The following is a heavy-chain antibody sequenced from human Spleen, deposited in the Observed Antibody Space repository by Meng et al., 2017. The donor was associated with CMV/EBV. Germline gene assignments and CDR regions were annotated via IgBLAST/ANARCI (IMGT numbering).Heavy chain of an antibody. J-gene: IGHJ4*02. Sequence: CEPSGYTFTNYDVTWVRQAPGQGLEWVGWISPYSGDTTYVQKFQGRVTMTADMSTTTAYMELRSLKSDDTAVYYCARRGLVPRYFDHWGQGTLVTVSS. CDR2: ISPYSGDT. CDR1: GYTFTNYD. V-gene: IGHV1-18*01. D-gene: IGHD6-6*01. CDR3: ARRGLVPRYFDH.